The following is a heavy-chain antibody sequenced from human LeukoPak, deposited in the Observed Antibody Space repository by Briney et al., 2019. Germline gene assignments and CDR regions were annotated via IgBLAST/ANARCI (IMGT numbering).Heavy chain of an antibody. V-gene: IGHV2-5*01. Sequence: SGPTLVNPTQTLTLTCTFSGFSLSTSAVGMGWICQPPGKALEWLALIYGNGDKRYNPSLESRLTITKDTSRNQVVLTMTNMDPVDTATYYCAHENPRFDYWGQGTLVTVSS. CDR3: AHENPRFDY. J-gene: IGHJ4*02. CDR1: GFSLSTSAVG. CDR2: IYGNGDK.